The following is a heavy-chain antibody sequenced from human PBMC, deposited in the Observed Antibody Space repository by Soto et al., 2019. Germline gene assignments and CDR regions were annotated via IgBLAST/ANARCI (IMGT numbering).Heavy chain of an antibody. CDR1: GFTFSSYG. J-gene: IGHJ6*02. CDR3: ARGHYYDSSGYPYYYYYGMDV. CDR2: IWYDGSNK. Sequence: QVQLVESGGGVVQPGRSLRLSCAASGFTFSSYGMHWVRQAPGKGLEWVAVIWYDGSNKYYADSVKGRFTISRDNSKNXLXLXXNSLRAEDTAVYYCARGHYYDSSGYPYYYYYGMDVWGQGTTVTVSS. V-gene: IGHV3-33*01. D-gene: IGHD3-22*01.